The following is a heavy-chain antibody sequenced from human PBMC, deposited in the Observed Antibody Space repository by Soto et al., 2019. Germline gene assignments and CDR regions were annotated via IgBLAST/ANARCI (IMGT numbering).Heavy chain of an antibody. Sequence: SETLSLTCTVSGGSMRSSSYYWAWIRQPPGKGLEWIGSIYNGGSTYYNPSLKSRVTISVDTSKNQLSLKLSSVTAADTGVFYCACNSGSYSAVDYWGQGTLVTVSS. D-gene: IGHD1-26*01. CDR1: GGSMRSSSYY. V-gene: IGHV4-39*01. CDR2: IYNGGST. CDR3: ACNSGSYSAVDY. J-gene: IGHJ4*02.